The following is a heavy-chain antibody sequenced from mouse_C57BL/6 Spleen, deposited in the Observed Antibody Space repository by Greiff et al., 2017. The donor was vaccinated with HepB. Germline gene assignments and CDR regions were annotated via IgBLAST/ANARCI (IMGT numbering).Heavy chain of an antibody. CDR2: INYDGSST. J-gene: IGHJ4*01. V-gene: IGHV5-16*01. D-gene: IGHD2-1*01. CDR3: ARDKGIYYGNYVGYAMDY. Sequence: DVQLQESEGGLVQPGSSMKLSCTASGFTFSDYYMAWVRQVPEKGLEWVANINYDGSSTYYLDSLKTRFIISRDNAKNILYLQMSSLKSEDTATYYCARDKGIYYGNYVGYAMDYWGQGTSVTVSS. CDR1: GFTFSDYY.